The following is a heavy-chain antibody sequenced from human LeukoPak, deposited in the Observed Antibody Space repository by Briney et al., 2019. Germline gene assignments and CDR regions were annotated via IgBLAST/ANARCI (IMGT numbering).Heavy chain of an antibody. CDR3: ARHCGGDCATDWFDP. CDR1: GGSISSGGYS. D-gene: IGHD2-21*01. Sequence: SQTLSLTCAVSGGSISSGGYSWSWIRQPPGKGLEWIGYIYHSGSTYYNPSLKSRVTISVDTSKNQFSLKLSSVTAADTAVYYCARHCGGDCATDWFDPWGQGTLVTVSS. CDR2: IYHSGST. J-gene: IGHJ5*02. V-gene: IGHV4-30-2*01.